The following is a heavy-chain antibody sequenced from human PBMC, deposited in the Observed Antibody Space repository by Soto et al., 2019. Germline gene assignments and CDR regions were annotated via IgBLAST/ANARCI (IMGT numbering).Heavy chain of an antibody. CDR1: GGSISSYF. Sequence: SETLSLTCTVSGGSISSYFWTWIRQPPGKGLEWIGYIYYSGSTNYNPSLKSRVTISVDTSKNQLSLKLSSVTAADTAVYYCARGSDFLYYYGMDVWGQGTTVTVSS. CDR2: IYYSGST. V-gene: IGHV4-59*01. D-gene: IGHD5-12*01. J-gene: IGHJ6*02. CDR3: ARGSDFLYYYGMDV.